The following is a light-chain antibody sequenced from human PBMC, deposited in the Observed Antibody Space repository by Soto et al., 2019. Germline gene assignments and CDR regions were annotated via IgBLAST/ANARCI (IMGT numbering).Light chain of an antibody. CDR1: SSDVGAYNY. CDR3: YSYTSSSTYV. V-gene: IGLV2-14*03. J-gene: IGLJ1*01. Sequence: QSVLTQPASVPGSPGQSITISCSGTSSDVGAYNYVSWYQQHPAKAPKLMIYDVSNRPSGVSDRFSGSKSGNTASLTISGLQAEDEADYYCYSYTSSSTYVFGSGTKVTVL. CDR2: DVS.